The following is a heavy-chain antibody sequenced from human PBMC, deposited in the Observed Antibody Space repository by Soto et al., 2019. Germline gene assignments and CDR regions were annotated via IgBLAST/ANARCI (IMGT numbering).Heavy chain of an antibody. J-gene: IGHJ4*02. CDR2: IYYSGST. Sequence: TLSLTCTVSGGSISSYYWSWIRQPPGKGLEWIGYIYYSGSTNYNPSLKSRVTISVDTSKNQFSLKLSSVTAADTAVYYCAREGGSGWFRQFDYWGQGTLVTVSS. D-gene: IGHD6-19*01. CDR3: AREGGSGWFRQFDY. V-gene: IGHV4-59*01. CDR1: GGSISSYY.